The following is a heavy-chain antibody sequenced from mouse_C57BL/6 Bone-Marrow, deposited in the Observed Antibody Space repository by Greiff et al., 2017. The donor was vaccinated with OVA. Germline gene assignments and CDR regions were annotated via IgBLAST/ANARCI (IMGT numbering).Heavy chain of an antibody. CDR1: GYTFTSYW. CDR2: IDPSDRYT. V-gene: IGHV1-50*01. CDR3: ARGISPYYAMDY. J-gene: IGHJ4*01. Sequence: VQLQQPGAELVKPGASVKLSCKASGYTFTSYWMPWVNQRPGQGLEWIGEIDPSDRYTNYNQKFKGKAPLTVHTPSSTAYMQRSSLTSEDAAVYYCARGISPYYAMDYWGQGTSVTVSS.